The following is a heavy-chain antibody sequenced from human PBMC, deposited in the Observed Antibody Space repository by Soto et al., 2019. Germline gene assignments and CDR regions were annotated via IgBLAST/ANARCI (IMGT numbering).Heavy chain of an antibody. CDR3: AKDFFYYYDSSGPGYFQH. D-gene: IGHD3-22*01. CDR2: ISGSGGST. Sequence: GGSLRLSCAASGFTVSSNYMSWVRQAPGKGLEWVSVISGSGGSTYYADSVKGRFTISRDNSKNTLYLQMNSLRAEDTAVYYCAKDFFYYYDSSGPGYFQHWGQGTLVTVSS. V-gene: IGHV3-23*01. CDR1: GFTVSSNY. J-gene: IGHJ1*01.